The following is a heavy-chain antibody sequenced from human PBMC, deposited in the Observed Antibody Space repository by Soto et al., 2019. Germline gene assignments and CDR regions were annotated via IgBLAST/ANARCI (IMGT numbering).Heavy chain of an antibody. CDR2: IKPNSGGT. J-gene: IGHJ4*02. D-gene: IGHD1-1*01. V-gene: IGHV1-2*02. Sequence: ASVKASCKASGYTFTGYYLHWVRQAPGQGLDWRGWIKPNSGGTNYAQKFQGRVTMTRDTSISTAYMELSRLRSDHTAVYYCARGRTGATSYFVYWGQGNLVTVSS. CDR1: GYTFTGYY. CDR3: ARGRTGATSYFVY.